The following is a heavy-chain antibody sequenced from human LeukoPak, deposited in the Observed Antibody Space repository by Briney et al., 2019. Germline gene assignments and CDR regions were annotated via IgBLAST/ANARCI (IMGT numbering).Heavy chain of an antibody. Sequence: SETLSLTCTVSGGSISSCYWSWIRQPPGKGLEWIGYIYYSGNTNYNPSLKSRVTISVDTSKNQFSLKLSSVTAADTAVYYCARSGYSSSWYREYYFDSWGQGTLVTVSS. CDR1: GGSISSCY. CDR2: IYYSGNT. CDR3: ARSGYSSSWYREYYFDS. V-gene: IGHV4-59*01. D-gene: IGHD6-13*01. J-gene: IGHJ4*02.